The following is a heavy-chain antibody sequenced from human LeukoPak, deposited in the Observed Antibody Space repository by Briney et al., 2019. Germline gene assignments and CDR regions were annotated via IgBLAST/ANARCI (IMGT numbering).Heavy chain of an antibody. CDR3: ARDAPFVRAGFDR. J-gene: IGHJ4*02. CDR1: GYTFTTYY. Sequence: ASVKVSCKASGYTFTTYYIHWVRQAPGQGLEWMGIINPSDGSTSYAQRFQGRVTMTRDTSTHTVYMELSSLRSEDTAVYYCARDAPFVRAGFDRWGQGTLVTVSS. V-gene: IGHV1-46*01. CDR2: INPSDGST.